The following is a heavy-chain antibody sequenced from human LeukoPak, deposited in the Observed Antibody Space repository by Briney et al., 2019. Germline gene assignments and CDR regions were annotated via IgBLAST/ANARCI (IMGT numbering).Heavy chain of an antibody. CDR2: ISSSGGTI. CDR1: GFTFSNYE. CDR3: ARMWTTVTDAFDF. V-gene: IGHV3-48*03. J-gene: IGHJ3*01. Sequence: GGYLRLSCAASGFTFSNYEMNWVRRAPGKGLEWVSYISSSGGTIYYADSVRGRFTISRDNAKNSLYLQVNSLRVEDTAVYYCARMWTTVTDAFDFWGQGTMVTVSS. D-gene: IGHD4-17*01.